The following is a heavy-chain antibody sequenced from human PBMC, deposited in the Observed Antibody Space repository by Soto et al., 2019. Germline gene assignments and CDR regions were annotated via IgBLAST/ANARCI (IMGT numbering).Heavy chain of an antibody. CDR3: ARDRGSYYDSSGYYPGHGMDV. J-gene: IGHJ6*02. Sequence: GGSLRLSCAASGFTFSSYSMNWVRQAPGKGLEWVSSISSSSSYIYYADSVKGRFTISRDNAKNSLYLQMNSLRAEDTAVYYCARDRGSYYDSSGYYPGHGMDVWGQGTTVTVSS. D-gene: IGHD3-22*01. V-gene: IGHV3-21*01. CDR1: GFTFSSYS. CDR2: ISSSSSYI.